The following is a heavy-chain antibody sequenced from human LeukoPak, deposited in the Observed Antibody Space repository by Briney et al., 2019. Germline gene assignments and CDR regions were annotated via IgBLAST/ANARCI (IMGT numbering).Heavy chain of an antibody. D-gene: IGHD5-18*01. V-gene: IGHV3-11*01. J-gene: IGHJ4*02. CDR1: GFTFSDYY. CDR2: ISSSGSTI. Sequence: GGSLRLSCAASGFTFSDYYMSWIRQAPGKGLEWVSYISSSGSTIYYADSVKGRFTISRDNAKNSLYLQMNSLRAEDTAVYYSARVPANTWIQLWSSGYFDYWGQGTLVTVSS. CDR3: ARVPANTWIQLWSSGYFDY.